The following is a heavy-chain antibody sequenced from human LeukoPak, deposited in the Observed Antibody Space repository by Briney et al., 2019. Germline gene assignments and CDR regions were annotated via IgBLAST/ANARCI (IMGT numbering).Heavy chain of an antibody. Sequence: GGSLRLPCAASGFTFSDYYMSWIRQAPGKGLEWVSYISSSGSTIYYADSVKGRFTISRDNAKNSLYLQMNSLRAEDTAVYYCARTYSSGWYDYWGQGTLVTVSS. J-gene: IGHJ4*02. V-gene: IGHV3-11*01. D-gene: IGHD6-19*01. CDR3: ARTYSSGWYDY. CDR2: ISSSGSTI. CDR1: GFTFSDYY.